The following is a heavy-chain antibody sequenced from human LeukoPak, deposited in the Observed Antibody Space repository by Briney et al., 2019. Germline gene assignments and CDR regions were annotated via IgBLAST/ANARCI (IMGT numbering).Heavy chain of an antibody. V-gene: IGHV1-24*01. Sequence: GASVKVSCKPSGYTLTELSMHWVRQAPGKGLEWMGGFDPEEGETIYAQKFQGRVTMTEDTSTDTAYMELSSLRSEDTAVYYCARGALVPTAPSDYWGQGTLVTVSS. J-gene: IGHJ4*02. CDR3: ARGALVPTAPSDY. CDR1: GYTLTELS. CDR2: FDPEEGET. D-gene: IGHD2-2*01.